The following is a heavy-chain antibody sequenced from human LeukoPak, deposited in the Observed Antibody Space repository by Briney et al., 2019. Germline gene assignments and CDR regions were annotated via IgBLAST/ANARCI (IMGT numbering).Heavy chain of an antibody. V-gene: IGHV4-59*11. CDR1: GGSISSHY. D-gene: IGHD1-26*01. CDR3: AREGSRWVDFEF. J-gene: IGHJ4*02. CDR2: IHHSGGT. Sequence: SETLSLTCTVSGGSISSHYWTWIRQPPGKRLEWIGYIHHSGGTNYNPSLKSRVTISLDTSKSQFSLKMTSVTAADTAVYYCAREGSRWVDFEFWGQGTLVTVSS.